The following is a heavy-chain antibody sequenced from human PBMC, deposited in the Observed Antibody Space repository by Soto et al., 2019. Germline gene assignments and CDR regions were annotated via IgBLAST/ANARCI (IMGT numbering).Heavy chain of an antibody. CDR2: VDYSGTA. CDR1: SGSISVTNVF. Sequence: SETLSLTCTVSSGSISVTNVFWGWVRQPPGKGPEWIGNVDYSGTAYFSPSLATRVTFHVDTSKNQFSLTLYSVTAADTAVYYCARITGRHLDYWGQGILVTVSS. D-gene: IGHD1-20*01. CDR3: ARITGRHLDY. V-gene: IGHV4-39*01. J-gene: IGHJ4*02.